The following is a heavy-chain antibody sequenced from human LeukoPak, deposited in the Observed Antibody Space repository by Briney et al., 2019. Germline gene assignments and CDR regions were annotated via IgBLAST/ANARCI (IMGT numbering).Heavy chain of an antibody. CDR2: ISGSGGTT. J-gene: IGHJ5*02. D-gene: IGHD1-14*01. Sequence: GGSLRLSCAASGFTFSSYAMSWVRQAPGKGLEWVSAISGSGGTTYYADSVKGRFTISRDTSKNTLYLQMNSLRADDTAVYYCARLTTLRWFDPWGQGTLLTVSS. CDR1: GFTFSSYA. V-gene: IGHV3-23*01. CDR3: ARLTTLRWFDP.